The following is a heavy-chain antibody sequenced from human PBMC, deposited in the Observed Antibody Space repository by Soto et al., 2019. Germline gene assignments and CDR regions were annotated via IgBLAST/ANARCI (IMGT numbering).Heavy chain of an antibody. CDR3: ARPPRGDWNYDAFDI. D-gene: IGHD1-7*01. CDR2: IIPVFGTA. CDR1: GGTFSSYA. Sequence: SVKVSCKASGGTFSSYAISWVRQAPGQGLEWMGGIIPVFGTANYAQKFQGRVTITADESKNTLYLQMNSLRAEDTAVYYCARPPRGDWNYDAFDIWGQGSMVTVSS. V-gene: IGHV1-69*13. J-gene: IGHJ3*02.